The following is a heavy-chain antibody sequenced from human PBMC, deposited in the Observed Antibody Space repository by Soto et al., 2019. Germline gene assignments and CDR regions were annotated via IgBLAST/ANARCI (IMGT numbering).Heavy chain of an antibody. V-gene: IGHV4-30-4*01. CDR1: VVSISSGYYY. CDR2: IYYSGST. CDR3: ARSGRKYNWTSDYFDY. J-gene: IGHJ4*02. D-gene: IGHD1-20*01. Sequence: PSETLSLTCTFSVVSISSGYYYCSWIRQPPWKGLEWIGYIYYSGSTYYNPSLKSRVTISVDTYKNQFSLKLRSVTAADTAVYYCARSGRKYNWTSDYFDYLGQGTWGTVSS.